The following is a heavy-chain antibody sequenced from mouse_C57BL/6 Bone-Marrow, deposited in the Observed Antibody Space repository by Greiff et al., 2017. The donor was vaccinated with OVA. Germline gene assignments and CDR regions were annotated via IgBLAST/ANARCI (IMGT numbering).Heavy chain of an antibody. J-gene: IGHJ2*01. CDR2: ISSGGSYT. CDR1: GFTFSSYG. CDR3: ARHPHDYFDY. V-gene: IGHV5-6*01. Sequence: EVQVVESGGDLVKPGGSLKLSCAASGFTFSSYGMSWVRQTPDKRLEWVATISSGGSYTYYPDSVKGRFTISRDNAKNTLYLQMSSLKSEDTAMYYCARHPHDYFDYWGQGTTLTVSS.